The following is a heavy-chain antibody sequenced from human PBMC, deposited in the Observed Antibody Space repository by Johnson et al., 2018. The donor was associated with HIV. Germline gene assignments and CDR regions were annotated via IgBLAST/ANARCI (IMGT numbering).Heavy chain of an antibody. CDR1: GFTFSHYT. J-gene: IGHJ3*02. Sequence: QVQLVESGGGVVRPGGSLRLSCAASGFTFSHYTLHWVRQAPGKGLKWVAVTSYDGNNNYYVDSVKGRFTISSDNSKNTLYLQMNSLRAGDTAVYYCARALRFLEWYDIWGQGTMVTVSS. CDR2: TSYDGNNN. D-gene: IGHD3-3*01. V-gene: IGHV3-30*04. CDR3: ARALRFLEWYDI.